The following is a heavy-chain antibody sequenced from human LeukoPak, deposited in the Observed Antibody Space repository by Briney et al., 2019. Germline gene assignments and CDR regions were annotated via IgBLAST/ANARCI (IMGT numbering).Heavy chain of an antibody. V-gene: IGHV3-66*02. CDR2: IYSGGST. J-gene: IGHJ3*02. CDR3: ARRPYSSAFDI. Sequence: QPGGSLRLSCAASGFTVSSNYMSWVRQAPGKGLEWVSVIYSGGSTYYADSVKGRFTISRDNSKNTLYLQMNSPRAEDTAVYYCARRPYSSAFDIWGQGTMVTVSS. D-gene: IGHD5-18*01. CDR1: GFTVSSNY.